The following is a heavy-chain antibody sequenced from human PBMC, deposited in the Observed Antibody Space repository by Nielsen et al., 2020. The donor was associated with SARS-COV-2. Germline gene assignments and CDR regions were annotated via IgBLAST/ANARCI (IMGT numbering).Heavy chain of an antibody. D-gene: IGHD6-6*01. CDR1: GGSFSGYY. Sequence: SETLSLTCAVYGGSFSGYYWSWIRQPPGKGLEWIGEIYHSGSTNYNPSLKSRVTISVDKSKNQFSLKLSSVTAADTAVYYCARSIAARPGPPDAFDIWGQGTMVTVSS. J-gene: IGHJ3*02. CDR2: IYHSGST. CDR3: ARSIAARPGPPDAFDI. V-gene: IGHV4-34*01.